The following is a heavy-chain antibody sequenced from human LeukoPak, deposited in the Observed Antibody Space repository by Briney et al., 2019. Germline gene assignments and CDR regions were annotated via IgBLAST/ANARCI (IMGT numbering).Heavy chain of an antibody. CDR2: IYHTGST. J-gene: IGHJ4*02. CDR1: GGSISDYY. CDR3: ARGGWSYFDY. V-gene: IGHV4-59*01. D-gene: IGHD6-19*01. Sequence: SETLSLTCTVSGGSISDYYWSWVRQTPEKGQEWIGYIYHTGSTKYNPSLETRAVMSLDTSNNQFSLRLTSVTAADTAVYYCARGGWSYFDYWGRGTLVTVSS.